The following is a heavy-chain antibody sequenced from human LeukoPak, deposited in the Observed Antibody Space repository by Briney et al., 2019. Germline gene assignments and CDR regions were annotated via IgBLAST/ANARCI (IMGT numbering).Heavy chain of an antibody. D-gene: IGHD3-22*01. CDR2: ISGSGGST. CDR3: ARNYYDSSAYYDY. CDR1: GFTFSSYA. J-gene: IGHJ4*02. V-gene: IGHV3-23*01. Sequence: GRSLRLSCAASGFTFSSYAMSWVRQAPGKGLEWVSAISGSGGSTYYADSVKGRFTISRDNSKNTLYLQMNSLRAEDTAVYYCARNYYDSSAYYDYWGQGTLVTVSS.